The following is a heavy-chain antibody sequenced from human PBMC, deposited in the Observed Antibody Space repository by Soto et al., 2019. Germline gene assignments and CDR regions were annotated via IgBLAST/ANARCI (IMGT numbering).Heavy chain of an antibody. CDR2: IYSSGST. CDR1: GGSLSSAGAY. D-gene: IGHD2-2*02. V-gene: IGHV4-31*03. J-gene: IGHJ6*02. Sequence: TLSLTCTVSGGSLSSAGAYWSWIREHPGKGLECIGYIYSSGSTYYNPPLTSRVTISVDTSKNQFSLKLCSVTAADTAVYYCARAAITRYYYGMDVWGQGTTVTVSS. CDR3: ARAAITRYYYGMDV.